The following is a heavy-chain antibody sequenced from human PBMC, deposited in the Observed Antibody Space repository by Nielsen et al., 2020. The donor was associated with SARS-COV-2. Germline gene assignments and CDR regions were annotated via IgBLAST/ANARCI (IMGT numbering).Heavy chain of an antibody. CDR1: GFTFDDYA. V-gene: IGHV3-9*01. Sequence: GGSLRLSCAASGFTFDDYAMHWVRQAPGKGLEWVSGISWNSGSIGYADSVKGRFTISRDNAKNSLYLQMNSLRAEDTALYYCAKDESGYYDSSGYSRWGQGTLVTVSS. D-gene: IGHD3-22*01. J-gene: IGHJ4*02. CDR2: ISWNSGSI. CDR3: AKDESGYYDSSGYSR.